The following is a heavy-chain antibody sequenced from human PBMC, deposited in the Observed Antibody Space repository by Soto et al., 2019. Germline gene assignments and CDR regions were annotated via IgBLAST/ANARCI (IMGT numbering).Heavy chain of an antibody. Sequence: SETLSLTCAVSGGSISSGCYYWSWIRQHPGKGLEWIGYIYYTGSTNYSPSLKSRVTISVDTSKNQFSLKLTSVTAADTAVYYCARLYNNQLSFDYWGQGTLVTVSS. V-gene: IGHV4-31*11. CDR3: ARLYNNQLSFDY. CDR2: IYYTGST. D-gene: IGHD4-4*01. J-gene: IGHJ4*02. CDR1: GGSISSGCYY.